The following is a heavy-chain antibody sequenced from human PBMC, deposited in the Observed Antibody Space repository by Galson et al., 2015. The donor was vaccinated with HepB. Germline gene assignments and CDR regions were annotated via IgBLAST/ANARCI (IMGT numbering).Heavy chain of an antibody. Sequence: SLRLSCAASGFTFSNYAMTWVRQAPGKGLDWVSSISASAATTYYADSVEGRFTISRDDSRNTLYLQMSSLRDEDTALYYCAKDTSLGRANLDYWGQGTLVTVSS. CDR2: ISASAATT. CDR1: GFTFSNYA. CDR3: AKDTSLGRANLDY. J-gene: IGHJ4*02. V-gene: IGHV3-23*01. D-gene: IGHD1-26*01.